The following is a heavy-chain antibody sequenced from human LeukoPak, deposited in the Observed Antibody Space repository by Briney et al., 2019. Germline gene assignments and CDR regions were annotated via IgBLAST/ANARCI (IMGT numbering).Heavy chain of an antibody. CDR3: AREVGTSRAGLAWFEL. V-gene: IGHV3-30*03. D-gene: IGHD4/OR15-4a*01. Sequence: PGGSLRLSCAVSGFTFSLYGMHWVRQAPGKGLEWVAVVSYDGTNKFYGDSVKGRFTISRDGSKNTLYLQMNSLGVEDTAVYYCAREVGTSRAGLAWFELWGQGTMVTVSS. CDR2: VSYDGTNK. CDR1: GFTFSLYG. J-gene: IGHJ3*01.